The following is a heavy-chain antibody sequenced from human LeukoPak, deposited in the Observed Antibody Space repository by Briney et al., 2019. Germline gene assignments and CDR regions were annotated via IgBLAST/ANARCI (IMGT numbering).Heavy chain of an antibody. CDR1: GFSFSSYS. J-gene: IGHJ4*02. CDR3: AKVFGITIFGVVISDLDYFDY. V-gene: IGHV3-21*04. CDR2: IGRTSSYI. Sequence: GGSLRLSCAASGFSFSSYSMNWVRQAPGKGLEWVSSIGRTSSYIYYADSVKGRFTISRDNSKNTLYLQMNSLRAEDTAVYYCAKVFGITIFGVVISDLDYFDYWGQGTLVTVSS. D-gene: IGHD3-3*01.